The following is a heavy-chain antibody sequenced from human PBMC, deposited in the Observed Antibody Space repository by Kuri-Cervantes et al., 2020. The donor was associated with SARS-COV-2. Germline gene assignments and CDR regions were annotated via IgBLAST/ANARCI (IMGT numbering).Heavy chain of an antibody. V-gene: IGHV1-18*01. CDR2: SSVYNGDT. D-gene: IGHD3-3*01. CDR1: GYTFSKYG. CDR3: ARLAPVEYYDFLSGHANYYYYGMDV. Sequence: ASVKVSCKTPGYTFSKYGITWVRQAPGQGLECMGWSSVYNGDTKYAQNFQGRLTLTTDTSSDTAFMELRSLTSDDTAVYYCARLAPVEYYDFLSGHANYYYYGMDVWARGTTVTVPS. J-gene: IGHJ6*02.